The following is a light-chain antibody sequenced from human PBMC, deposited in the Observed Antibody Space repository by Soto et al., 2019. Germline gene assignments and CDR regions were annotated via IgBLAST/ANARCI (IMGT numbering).Light chain of an antibody. V-gene: IGKV3-15*01. Sequence: EIVMTQSPATLSVSPGERATLSCGTSQSVSSNLAWFQQKPGQAPRLLIYGASTRATSIPARFSGSGSGTEFTRAISSLQSEDFAVYYCQQYDNWPTWTFGQGTKVDVK. CDR2: GAS. CDR1: QSVSSN. CDR3: QQYDNWPTWT. J-gene: IGKJ1*01.